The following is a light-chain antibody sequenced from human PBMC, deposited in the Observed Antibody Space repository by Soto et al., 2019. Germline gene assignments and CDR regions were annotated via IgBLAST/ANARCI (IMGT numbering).Light chain of an antibody. CDR1: QSSGNY. J-gene: IGKJ3*01. Sequence: DIPLTQSPSSLSASVGDRVTITCRASQSSGNYLNWYQQKPGKAPKLLIYAASSLESGVPSRFSGSGSGTHFTLTISSLQPEDFATYYCQQSYSTPIFTFGPGTKVDIK. CDR2: AAS. V-gene: IGKV1-39*01. CDR3: QQSYSTPIFT.